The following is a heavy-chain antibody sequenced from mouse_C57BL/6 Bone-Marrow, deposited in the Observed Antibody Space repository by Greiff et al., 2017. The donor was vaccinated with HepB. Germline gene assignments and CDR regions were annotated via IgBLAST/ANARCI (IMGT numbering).Heavy chain of an antibody. V-gene: IGHV1-81*01. CDR1: GYTFTSYG. Sequence: VMLVESGAELARPGASVKLSCKASGYTFTSYGISWVKQRTGQGLEWIGEIYPRSGNTYYNEKFKGKATLTADKSSSTAYMELRSLTSEDSAVYFCAPSYGSSSWFAYWGQGTLVTVSA. D-gene: IGHD1-1*01. J-gene: IGHJ3*01. CDR2: IYPRSGNT. CDR3: APSYGSSSWFAY.